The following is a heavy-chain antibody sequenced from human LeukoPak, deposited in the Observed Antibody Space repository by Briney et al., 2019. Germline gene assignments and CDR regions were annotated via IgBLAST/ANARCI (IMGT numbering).Heavy chain of an antibody. CDR1: GFTFSSYA. V-gene: IGHV3-23*01. CDR3: AKSLRGVYYYGMDV. CDR2: ISGSGTT. D-gene: IGHD3-10*01. Sequence: GASLRLSCAGSGFTFSSYAMNWVRQAPGKGLQWVSAISGSGTTYYADSVKGRFTISRDNSKNTLYLQMNSLRAEDTAVYYCAKSLRGVYYYGMDVWGQGTTVTVSS. J-gene: IGHJ6*02.